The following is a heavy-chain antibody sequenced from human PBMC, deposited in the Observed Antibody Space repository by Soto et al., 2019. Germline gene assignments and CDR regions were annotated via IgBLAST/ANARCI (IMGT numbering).Heavy chain of an antibody. J-gene: IGHJ5*02. D-gene: IGHD3-16*02. Sequence: QVQLVQSGAEVKKPGSSVKVSCKASGGTFSSYAISWVRQAPGQGLEWMGGIIPIFGTANYEQKFQGRVTITADESTSTDYMELSSLRSEETAVYYCARLDPPRRYEYNWFDPWGQGTLVTVSS. CDR2: IIPIFGTA. CDR1: GGTFSSYA. V-gene: IGHV1-69*01. CDR3: ARLDPPRRYEYNWFDP.